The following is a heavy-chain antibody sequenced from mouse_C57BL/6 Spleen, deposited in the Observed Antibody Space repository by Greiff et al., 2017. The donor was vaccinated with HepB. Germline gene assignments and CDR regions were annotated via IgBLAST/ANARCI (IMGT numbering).Heavy chain of an antibody. CDR3: ARRREYYYGSSSNWYFDV. Sequence: VQGVESGAELARPGASVKLSCKASGYTFTSYGISWVKQRTGQGLEWIGEIYPRSGNTYYNEKFKGKATLTADKSSSTAYMELRSLTSEDSAVYFCARRREYYYGSSSNWYFDVWGTGTTVTVSS. J-gene: IGHJ1*03. CDR2: IYPRSGNT. D-gene: IGHD1-1*01. CDR1: GYTFTSYG. V-gene: IGHV1-81*01.